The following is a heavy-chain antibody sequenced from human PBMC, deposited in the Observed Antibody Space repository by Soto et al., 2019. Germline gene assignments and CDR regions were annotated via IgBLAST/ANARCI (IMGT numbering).Heavy chain of an antibody. Sequence: EVQLLESGGGLVQPGGSLRLSCAASGFTFNSYAMSWVRQAPGKGLEWVSAISGSGGSTYYADSVKGRFTISRDNSKNPLYLQMNSLRAEDTAVYYCAKDLKGYYDSSGRDWGQGTLVTVSS. CDR1: GFTFNSYA. D-gene: IGHD3-22*01. V-gene: IGHV3-23*01. CDR3: AKDLKGYYDSSGRD. J-gene: IGHJ4*02. CDR2: ISGSGGST.